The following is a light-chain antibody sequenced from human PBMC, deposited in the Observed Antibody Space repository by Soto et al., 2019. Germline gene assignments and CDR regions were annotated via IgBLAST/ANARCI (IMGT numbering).Light chain of an antibody. Sequence: DIQMTQSPSSLSASVGDTVTITCRASQSITYYLNWYQQKPGKAPKLLVHGASSLHSGVPSRFSGSGSGTDFTLTISSLQPEDFATYYCQQSYTTPPTFDQGTKVEIK. J-gene: IGKJ1*01. CDR3: QQSYTTPPT. CDR1: QSITYY. CDR2: GAS. V-gene: IGKV1-39*01.